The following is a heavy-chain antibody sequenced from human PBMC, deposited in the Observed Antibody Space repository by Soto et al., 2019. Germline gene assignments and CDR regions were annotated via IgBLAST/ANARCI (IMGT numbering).Heavy chain of an antibody. Sequence: SETLSLTCTVSGGSITSYYWSWIRQPPGKGLEWIGCIYNSGSTNYNPSLKSRVTISVDTSKNQFSLKLSSVAAADTAVYYCARRPERLAAAGTAGGYYYGMDVWGQGTTVTVSS. J-gene: IGHJ6*02. D-gene: IGHD6-13*01. CDR1: GGSITSYY. V-gene: IGHV4-59*08. CDR3: ARRPERLAAAGTAGGYYYGMDV. CDR2: IYNSGST.